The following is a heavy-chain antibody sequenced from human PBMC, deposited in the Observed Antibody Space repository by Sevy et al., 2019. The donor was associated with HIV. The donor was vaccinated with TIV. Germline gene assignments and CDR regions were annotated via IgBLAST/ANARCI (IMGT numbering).Heavy chain of an antibody. J-gene: IGHJ4*02. Sequence: GGSLRLSCVASGFTFNKYSMSWVRQAPGKGLERVSTLSFGCGQINYADSVKGRFTISRDDSKNTLYLQMNSLRAEDTAVYYCAREGCTRPHDFWGQGSLVTVSS. CDR3: AREGCTRPHDF. V-gene: IGHV3-23*01. CDR1: GFTFNKYS. D-gene: IGHD2-8*01. CDR2: LSFGCGQI.